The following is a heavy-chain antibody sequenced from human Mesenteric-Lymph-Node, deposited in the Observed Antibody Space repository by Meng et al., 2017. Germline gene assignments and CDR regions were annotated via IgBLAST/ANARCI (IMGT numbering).Heavy chain of an antibody. Sequence: GESLKISCTASGFTFGDYAMSWVRQAPGKGLEWVARIKSKTDGGATDHAAPVKGRFTISRDDSKTTLYPQLNSLKTEDTAVYYCTTDRYGSGSPAQFDYWGQGTLVTVSS. CDR1: GFTFGDYA. V-gene: IGHV3-15*01. D-gene: IGHD1-26*01. CDR2: IKSKTDGGAT. J-gene: IGHJ4*02. CDR3: TTDRYGSGSPAQFDY.